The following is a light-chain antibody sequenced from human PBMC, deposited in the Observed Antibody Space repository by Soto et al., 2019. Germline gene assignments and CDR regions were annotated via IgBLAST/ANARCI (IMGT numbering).Light chain of an antibody. V-gene: IGKV1-39*01. J-gene: IGKJ1*01. CDR2: AAS. CDR3: QQSYSTPWT. Sequence: DIQMTQSPSSLSASVGDRVTITCRASQSISSYVNWYQQKPGKAPKLLIYAASSLQSGVPSRFSGSGSGTDFPLTISSLQPEDFATYYSQQSYSTPWTFGQGTKVEIK. CDR1: QSISSY.